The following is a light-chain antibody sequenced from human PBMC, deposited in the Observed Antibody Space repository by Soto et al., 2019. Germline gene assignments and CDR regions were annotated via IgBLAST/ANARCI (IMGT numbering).Light chain of an antibody. CDR3: TSYTSSSTLVV. Sequence: QSVLTQPASVSGSPGQSITVSCTGTTSYVGYSDHVSWYQQHPGKAPKLMIYHVSYRPSGVSNRFSGSKSGNTASLTISGLQADDEADYYCTSYTSSSTLVVFGGGTKVTVL. CDR2: HVS. J-gene: IGLJ2*01. CDR1: TSYVGYSDH. V-gene: IGLV2-14*03.